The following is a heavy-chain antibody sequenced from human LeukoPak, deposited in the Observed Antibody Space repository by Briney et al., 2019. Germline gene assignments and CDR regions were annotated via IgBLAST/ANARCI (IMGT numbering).Heavy chain of an antibody. CDR1: GFTFSNAW. Sequence: TGGSLRLSCAASGFTFSNAWMNWVRQAPGKGLEWVGRIKSKTDGGTTDYAAPVKGRFTISRDDSKNTLYLQMNSLKTEDTAVYYCQVVHNRGPFDYWGQGTLVTVSS. CDR2: IKSKTDGGTT. D-gene: IGHD2-15*01. J-gene: IGHJ4*02. V-gene: IGHV3-15*07. CDR3: QVVHNRGPFDY.